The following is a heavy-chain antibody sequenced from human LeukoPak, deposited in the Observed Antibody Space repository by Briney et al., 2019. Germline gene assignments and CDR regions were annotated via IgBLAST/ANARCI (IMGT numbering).Heavy chain of an antibody. J-gene: IGHJ4*02. CDR3: ARRDGSSGYDDDG. Sequence: ASVKVSCKASGYTFTSYDINWLRQATGQGLEWMGWMNPNSGNTGYAQKFQGRVTMTRITSISTAYMELSSLRSEDTAVYYCARRDGSSGYDDDGGGQGTLVTVSS. CDR2: MNPNSGNT. V-gene: IGHV1-8*01. CDR1: GYTFTSYD. D-gene: IGHD5-12*01.